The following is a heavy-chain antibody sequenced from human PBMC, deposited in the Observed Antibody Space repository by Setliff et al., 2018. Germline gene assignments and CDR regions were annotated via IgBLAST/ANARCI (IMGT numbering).Heavy chain of an antibody. CDR2: INPKSGGT. CDR1: GYSFTDYY. D-gene: IGHD2-15*01. V-gene: IGHV1-2*02. J-gene: IGHJ4*02. CDR3: TRALAEGSPAY. Sequence: ASVKVSCKASGYSFTDYYMHWVRQVPGRGLEWMGWINPKSGGTRYAQKFQGRVTMTRDTSISTAYMELSSLRSDDTAVYYCTRALAEGSPAYWGQGTLVTVSS.